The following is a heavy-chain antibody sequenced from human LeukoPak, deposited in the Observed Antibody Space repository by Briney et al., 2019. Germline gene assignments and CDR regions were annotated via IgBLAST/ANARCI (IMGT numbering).Heavy chain of an antibody. V-gene: IGHV1-69*05. Sequence: SSVKVSCKASGGTFSSYAISWVRQAPGQGLEWMGGIIPIFGTANYAQKFQGRVTTTTDESTSTAYMELSSLRSEDTAVYYCASFTCSSTSCYESHFDYWGQGTLVTVSS. CDR3: ASFTCSSTSCYESHFDY. D-gene: IGHD2-2*01. CDR2: IIPIFGTA. J-gene: IGHJ4*02. CDR1: GGTFSSYA.